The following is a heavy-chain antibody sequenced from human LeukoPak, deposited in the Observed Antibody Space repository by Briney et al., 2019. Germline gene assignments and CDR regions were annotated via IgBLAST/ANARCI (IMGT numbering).Heavy chain of an antibody. J-gene: IGHJ4*02. CDR3: ARDYCGGDCFPDY. Sequence: ASVKVSCKASGYTFTGYYVHWVRQAPGQGLEWMGRINPNSGDTNYAQKFQGRVTMTRDTFISTAYMELSRLRSDDTAVYYCARDYCGGDCFPDYWGQGTLVTVSS. CDR2: INPNSGDT. V-gene: IGHV1-2*06. CDR1: GYTFTGYY. D-gene: IGHD2-21*02.